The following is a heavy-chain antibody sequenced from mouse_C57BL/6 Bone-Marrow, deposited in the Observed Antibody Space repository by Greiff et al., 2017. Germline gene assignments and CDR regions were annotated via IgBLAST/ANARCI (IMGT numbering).Heavy chain of an antibody. V-gene: IGHV1-53*01. CDR3: ERPSLICYGLWYCEV. CDR1: GYTFTSYW. CDR2: INPSNGGT. D-gene: IGHD2-1*01. Sequence: QVQLKQSGTELVKPGASVKLSCKASGYTFTSYWMHWVKQRPGQGLEWIGNINPSNGGTNYNEKFKSKATLTVDKSSSTAYMPLSSLTSEDSAVDYCERPSLICYGLWYCEVWGKGTTVTVSS. J-gene: IGHJ1*03.